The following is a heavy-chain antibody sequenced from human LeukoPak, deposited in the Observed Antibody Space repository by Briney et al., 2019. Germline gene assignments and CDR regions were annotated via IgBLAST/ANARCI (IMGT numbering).Heavy chain of an antibody. Sequence: GASVKVSCKASGYTFTSYAMQWVRQAPGQRLEWMGWINAGNGNTKYSQKFQGRVTITRDTSASTAYMELSSLRSEDTAVYYCARVRTYSSGPFGYWGQGTLVTVSS. CDR1: GYTFTSYA. J-gene: IGHJ4*02. V-gene: IGHV1-3*01. CDR3: ARVRTYSSGPFGY. D-gene: IGHD6-19*01. CDR2: INAGNGNT.